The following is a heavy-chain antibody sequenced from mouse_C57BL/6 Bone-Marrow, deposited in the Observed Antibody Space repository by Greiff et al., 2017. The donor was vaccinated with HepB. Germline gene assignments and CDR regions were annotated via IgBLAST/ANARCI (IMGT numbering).Heavy chain of an antibody. D-gene: IGHD2-5*01. Sequence: EVNVVESEGGLVQPGSSMKLSCTASGFTFSDYYMAWVRQVPEKGLEWVANINYDGSSTYYLDSLKSRFIISRDNAKNILYLQMSSLKSEDTATYYCASYSNWGFAYWGQGTLVTVSA. CDR2: INYDGSST. CDR1: GFTFSDYY. V-gene: IGHV5-16*01. J-gene: IGHJ3*01. CDR3: ASYSNWGFAY.